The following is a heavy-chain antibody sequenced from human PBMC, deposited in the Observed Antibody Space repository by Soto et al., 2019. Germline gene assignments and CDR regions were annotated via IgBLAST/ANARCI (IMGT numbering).Heavy chain of an antibody. CDR1: GYTFTSYG. D-gene: IGHD3-16*02. CDR2: ISAYNGNT. Sequence: QVQLVQSGAEVKKPGASVKVSCKASGYTFTSYGIIWVRQAPGQGLEWMGWISAYNGNTNYAQKLQGRVTMTTDTSTSTAYMELRSLRSDDTAVYYCARETGPDYDYIWGSYRYDAFDIWGQGTMVTVSS. J-gene: IGHJ3*02. CDR3: ARETGPDYDYIWGSYRYDAFDI. V-gene: IGHV1-18*01.